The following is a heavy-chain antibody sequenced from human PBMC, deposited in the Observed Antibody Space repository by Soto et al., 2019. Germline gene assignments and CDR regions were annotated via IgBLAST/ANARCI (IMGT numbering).Heavy chain of an antibody. D-gene: IGHD3-3*01. J-gene: IGHJ6*02. CDR2: IYYSGST. V-gene: IGHV4-39*01. Sequence: SETLSLTCTVSGGSISSSSYYWGWIRQPPGKGLEWIGSIYYSGSTYYNPSLKSRVTISVDTSKNQFSLKLSSVTAADTAVYYCASLIRFLDAYYYYGMDVWGQGTTVTVSS. CDR3: ASLIRFLDAYYYYGMDV. CDR1: GGSISSSSYY.